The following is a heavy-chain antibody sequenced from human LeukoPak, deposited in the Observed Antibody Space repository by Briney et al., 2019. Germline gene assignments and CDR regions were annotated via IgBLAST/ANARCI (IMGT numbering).Heavy chain of an antibody. V-gene: IGHV1-69*13. CDR2: IIPIFGTA. CDR1: GGTFSSYA. CDR3: ARDLAPYGSSWYNWFDP. Sequence: SVKVSCKASGGTFSSYAISWVRQAPGQGLEWMGGIIPIFGTANYAQKFQGRVTITADESTSTAYMELSSLRSEDTAVYYCARDLAPYGSSWYNWFDPWGQGTLVTVSS. J-gene: IGHJ5*02. D-gene: IGHD6-13*01.